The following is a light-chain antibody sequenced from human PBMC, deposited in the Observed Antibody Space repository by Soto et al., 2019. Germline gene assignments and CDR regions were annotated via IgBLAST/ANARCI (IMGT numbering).Light chain of an antibody. CDR2: RNS. CDR1: SSNIGSNY. V-gene: IGLV1-47*01. Sequence: QSVLTQPPSASGTPGQRVTISCSGSSSNIGSNYVYWYQQLPGTVPQLLIYRNSERPSGVPDRFSGSKSGTSASLAISGLRSEYEADYYCAAWDDSLSGVVFGGGTK. CDR3: AAWDDSLSGVV. J-gene: IGLJ2*01.